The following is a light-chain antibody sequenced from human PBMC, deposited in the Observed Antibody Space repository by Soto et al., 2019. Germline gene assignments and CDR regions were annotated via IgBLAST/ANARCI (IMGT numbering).Light chain of an antibody. CDR2: GAS. Sequence: EIVMTQSPATLSVSPGERATLSCRASQIVSSNLAWYQQKPGQAPRHLIYGASTRATGIPASFSGSGSGTEFTLTISSLQSEDFAVYYCQQYNNWLPFTFGPGTKVDIK. V-gene: IGKV3-15*01. J-gene: IGKJ3*01. CDR1: QIVSSN. CDR3: QQYNNWLPFT.